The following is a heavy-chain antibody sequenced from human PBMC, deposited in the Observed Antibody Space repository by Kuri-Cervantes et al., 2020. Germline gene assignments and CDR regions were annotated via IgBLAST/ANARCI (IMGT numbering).Heavy chain of an antibody. V-gene: IGHV1-18*01. D-gene: IGHD1-26*01. CDR1: GYSFTNYG. J-gene: IGHJ4*02. CDR3: ARGSGSYRIPWFY. CDR2: ISPSNGDT. Sequence: ASVKVSCKASGYSFTNYGVSWVRQAPGQGLEWLGWISPSNGDTNYAQKLQGRVTMTTDTSTSTAYMELRSLRSDDTAVYYCARGSGSYRIPWFYWGQGTLVTVSS.